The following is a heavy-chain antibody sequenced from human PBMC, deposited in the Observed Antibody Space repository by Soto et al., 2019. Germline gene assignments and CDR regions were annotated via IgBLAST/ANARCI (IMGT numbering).Heavy chain of an antibody. V-gene: IGHV4-34*01. CDR2: IHHRGSP. CDR3: ARLVVPAHLYYYYMDV. CDR1: GGSFSGYY. J-gene: IGHJ6*03. D-gene: IGHD2-2*01. Sequence: QVQLQQWGAGLLKPSEALSLTCAVYGGSFSGYYWSWIRQPPGKGLEWIGEIHHRGSPNYNPSLKSRVTISVDTSQTHFSLKLSSVTAADTAVYSCARLVVPAHLYYYYMDVWGKGTTVTVSS.